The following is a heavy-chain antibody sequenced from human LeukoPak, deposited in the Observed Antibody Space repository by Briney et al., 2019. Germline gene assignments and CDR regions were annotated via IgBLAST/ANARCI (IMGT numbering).Heavy chain of an antibody. V-gene: IGHV1-46*01. J-gene: IGHJ6*03. D-gene: IGHD1-26*01. Sequence: ASVKVSCKASGYTFTSYYMHWVRQAPGQGLEWMGIINPSGGSTSYAQKFQGRVTMTRDMSTSTVYMELSSLRSEDTAVYYCAKDLIKVGPSRFRNYYYYMDVWGKGTTVTVSS. CDR2: INPSGGST. CDR1: GYTFTSYY. CDR3: AKDLIKVGPSRFRNYYYYMDV.